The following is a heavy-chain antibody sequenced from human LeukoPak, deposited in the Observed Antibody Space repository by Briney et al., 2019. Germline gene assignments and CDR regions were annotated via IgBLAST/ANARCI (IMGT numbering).Heavy chain of an antibody. J-gene: IGHJ4*02. D-gene: IGHD7-27*01. CDR1: GYTFTDHY. CDR2: IHPGRGDT. Sequence: VASVKVSCKALGYTFTDHYFHWLRQAPGQGIEWMGWIHPGRGDTNIAQKFQGRVSLTRDMSISTAYMELSRLTSDDTAVYYCARDHNWGPGYWGQGTLVSVSS. V-gene: IGHV1-2*02. CDR3: ARDHNWGPGY.